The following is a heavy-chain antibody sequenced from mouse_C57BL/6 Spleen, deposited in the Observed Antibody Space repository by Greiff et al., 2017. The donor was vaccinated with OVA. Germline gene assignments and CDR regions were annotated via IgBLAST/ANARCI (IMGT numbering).Heavy chain of an antibody. CDR1: GYTFTDYE. CDR2: IDPETGGT. D-gene: IGHD2-5*01. Sequence: VQLQQSGAELVRPGASVTLSCTASGYTFTDYEMHWVKQTPVHGLEWIGAIDPETGGTAYNQKFKGKAILTADKSSSTAYMELRSLTSEDSAVYYCTTDSNSYAMDYWGQGTSVTVSS. CDR3: TTDSNSYAMDY. J-gene: IGHJ4*01. V-gene: IGHV1-15*01.